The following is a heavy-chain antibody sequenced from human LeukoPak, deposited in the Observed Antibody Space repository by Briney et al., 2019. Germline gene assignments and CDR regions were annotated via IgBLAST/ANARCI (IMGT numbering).Heavy chain of an antibody. D-gene: IGHD6-19*01. J-gene: IGHJ4*02. CDR1: GFTFSNYA. CDR3: ARDTFAVARKGFDY. CDR2: ISGSGVST. Sequence: PGGSLRLSCAASGFTFSNYAMSWVRQAPGKGLEWVSAISGSGVSTYYADSAKGRFSISRDNSLDSLYLQMNSLRAEDTAVYYWARDTFAVARKGFDYWGQGTLVTVSS. V-gene: IGHV3-23*01.